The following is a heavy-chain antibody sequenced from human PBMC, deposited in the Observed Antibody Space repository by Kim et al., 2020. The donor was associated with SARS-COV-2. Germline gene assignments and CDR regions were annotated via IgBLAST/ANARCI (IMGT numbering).Heavy chain of an antibody. J-gene: IGHJ4*02. CDR3: AKVRDSSAWIFDY. Sequence: YADSVKGRFTISRDNSKNTLYLQMNNLRAEDTAVYYCAKVRDSSAWIFDYWGQGTLVTVSS. D-gene: IGHD6-19*01. V-gene: IGHV3-23*01.